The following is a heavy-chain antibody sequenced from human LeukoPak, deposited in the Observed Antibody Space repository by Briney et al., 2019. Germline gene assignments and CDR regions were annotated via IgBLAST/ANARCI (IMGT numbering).Heavy chain of an antibody. D-gene: IGHD3-22*01. J-gene: IGHJ4*02. CDR2: IIPIFGTA. V-gene: IGHV1-69*06. Sequence: ASVKVSCKASGGTFSSYAISWVRQAPGQGLEWMGGIIPIFGTANYAQKFQSRVTITADKSTSTAYMELSSLRSEDTAVYYCARDNRYDYDSSGYNFDYWGQGTLVTVSS. CDR1: GGTFSSYA. CDR3: ARDNRYDYDSSGYNFDY.